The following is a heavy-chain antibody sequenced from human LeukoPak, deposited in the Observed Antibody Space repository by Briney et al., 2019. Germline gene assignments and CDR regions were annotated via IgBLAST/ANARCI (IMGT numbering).Heavy chain of an antibody. CDR2: FDPEDGET. CDR1: GYTLTELS. V-gene: IGHV1-24*01. D-gene: IGHD2-21*01. J-gene: IGHJ4*02. Sequence: ASVKVSCKVSGYTLTELSMHWVRQAPGKGPEWMGGFDPEDGETIYAQKFQGRVTMTEDTSTDTAYMELSSLRSEDTAVYYCATAIVKGSQGRLFDYWGQGTLVTVSS. CDR3: ATAIVKGSQGRLFDY.